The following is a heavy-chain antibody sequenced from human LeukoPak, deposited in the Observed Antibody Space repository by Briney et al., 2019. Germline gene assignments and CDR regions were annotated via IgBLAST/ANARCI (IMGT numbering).Heavy chain of an antibody. V-gene: IGHV4-39*07. Sequence: SETLSLTCTVSGGSISSSSYYWGWIRQPPGKGLEWIGSIYYSGSTYHNPSLKSRVTMSVDTSKNQFSLKLSSVTAADTAVYYCARVMIVYHSRRDYYYYMDVWGKGTTVTISS. CDR1: GGSISSSSYY. CDR2: IYYSGST. J-gene: IGHJ6*03. CDR3: ARVMIVYHSRRDYYYYMDV. D-gene: IGHD3-16*02.